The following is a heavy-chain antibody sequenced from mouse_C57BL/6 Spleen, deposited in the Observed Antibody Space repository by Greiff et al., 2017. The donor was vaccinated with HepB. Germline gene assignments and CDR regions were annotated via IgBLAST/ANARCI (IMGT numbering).Heavy chain of an antibody. CDR3: ARGGARFAY. J-gene: IGHJ3*01. Sequence: QVQLQQPGAELVKPGASVKLSCKASGYTFTSYWMHWVKQRPGQGLEWIGKINPNSGSTNYNEKFKSKATLTVDKSSSTAYMQLSSLTSEDSAVYYCARGGARFAYWGQGTLVTVSA. CDR1: GYTFTSYW. V-gene: IGHV1-64*01. CDR2: INPNSGST.